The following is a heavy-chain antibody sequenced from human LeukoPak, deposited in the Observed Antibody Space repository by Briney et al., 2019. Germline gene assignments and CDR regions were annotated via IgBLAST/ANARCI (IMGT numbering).Heavy chain of an antibody. J-gene: IGHJ4*02. D-gene: IGHD3-10*02. CDR1: GFTFSSYS. CDR2: VSSSSSYI. CDR3: AKDVRGGYSSGSPGY. V-gene: IGHV3-21*01. Sequence: GGSLRLSCAASGFTFSSYSMNWVRQAPGKGLEWVSSVSSSSSYIYYADSVKGRFTISRDNAKNSLYLQMNSLRAEDSAVYHCAKDVRGGYSSGSPGYWGQGTLVTVSS.